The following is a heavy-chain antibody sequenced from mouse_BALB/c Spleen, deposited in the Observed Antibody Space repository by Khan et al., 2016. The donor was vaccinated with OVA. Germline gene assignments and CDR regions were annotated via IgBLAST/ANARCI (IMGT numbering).Heavy chain of an antibody. V-gene: IGHV2-2*02. Sequence: QVQLKQSGPGLVQPSQSLSITCTVSGFSLTNYGVHWVRQSPGKGLEWLGVIWSGGITDYNATFISRLSISKDNSKGQVFFKMNSMQPNDTAIYYCARNKNGYFDSWGQGSTLTVSS. J-gene: IGHJ2*01. CDR2: IWSGGIT. CDR1: GFSLTNYG. CDR3: ARNKNGYFDS. D-gene: IGHD1-1*02.